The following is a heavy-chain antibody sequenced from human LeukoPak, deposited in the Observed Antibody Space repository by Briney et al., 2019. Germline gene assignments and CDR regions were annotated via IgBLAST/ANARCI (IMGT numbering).Heavy chain of an antibody. V-gene: IGHV4-39*02. D-gene: IGHD6-19*01. CDR3: ARDSGWYAWYFDL. Sequence: SETLSLTCTVSGGSISTSSYYWGWIRQPPGKGLEWIGSIYYSGSTYYSPSLKSRVTISVDTSKNQFSLKLSSVTAADTAMYYCARDSGWYAWYFDLRGRGTLVTVSS. CDR2: IYYSGST. CDR1: GGSISTSSYY. J-gene: IGHJ2*01.